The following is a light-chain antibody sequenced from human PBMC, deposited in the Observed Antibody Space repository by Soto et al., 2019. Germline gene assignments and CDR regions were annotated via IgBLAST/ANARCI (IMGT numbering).Light chain of an antibody. V-gene: IGKV3-20*01. CDR1: QSVSSSS. CDR2: GAS. J-gene: IGKJ4*01. Sequence: EIVLTQSPSTLSFSPGERVTPSFRASQSVSSSSLAWYQQRPGQAPRLLIYGASSRATGIPDRFSGSGSGTDFTLTISRLEPEDFAVYYCQQYGGSPLTFGGGTKV. CDR3: QQYGGSPLT.